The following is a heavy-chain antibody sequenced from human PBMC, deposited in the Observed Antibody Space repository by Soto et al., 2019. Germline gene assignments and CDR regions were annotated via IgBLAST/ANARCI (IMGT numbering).Heavy chain of an antibody. CDR3: ARRTEARPLDY. D-gene: IGHD6-6*01. CDR1: GGSISSSSYY. CDR2: IYYSGST. J-gene: IGHJ4*02. Sequence: SETLSLTCTVSGGSISSSSYYWGWIRQPPGKGLEWIGSIYYSGSTYYNPSLKSRVTISVDTSKNQFSLKLSSVTAADTAVYYCARRTEARPLDYWGQGTLVTVSS. V-gene: IGHV4-39*01.